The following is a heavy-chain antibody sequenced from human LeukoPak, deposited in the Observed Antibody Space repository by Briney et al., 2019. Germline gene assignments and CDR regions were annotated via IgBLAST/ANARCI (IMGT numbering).Heavy chain of an antibody. J-gene: IGHJ4*02. CDR3: ARDYDFWSGYSD. V-gene: IGHV4-61*02. D-gene: IGHD3-3*01. Sequence: SETLSLTCTVSGGSISSGSYYWSWIRQPAGKGLEWIGRICTSGSTNYNPSLKSRVTISVDTSKNQFSLKLSSVTAADTAVYYCARDYDFWSGYSDWGQGTLVTVSS. CDR1: GGSISSGSYY. CDR2: ICTSGST.